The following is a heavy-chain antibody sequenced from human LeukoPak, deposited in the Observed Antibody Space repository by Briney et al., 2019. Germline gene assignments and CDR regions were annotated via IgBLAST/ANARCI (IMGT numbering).Heavy chain of an antibody. CDR3: TRAGARYYYDSSGHELFDY. J-gene: IGHJ4*02. CDR1: GFTFGDYA. CDR2: IRSKAYGGTT. V-gene: IGHV3-49*03. Sequence: GGSLRLSCTASGFTFGDYAMSWFRQAPGKGLEWVGFIRSKAYGGTTEYAASVKGRFIISRDDSKSIAYLQMNSLKTEDTAVYYCTRAGARYYYDSSGHELFDYWGQGTLVTVSS. D-gene: IGHD3-22*01.